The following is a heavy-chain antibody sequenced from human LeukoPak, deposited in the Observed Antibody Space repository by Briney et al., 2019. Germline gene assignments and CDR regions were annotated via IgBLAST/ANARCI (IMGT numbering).Heavy chain of an antibody. CDR2: IRYDGSNK. V-gene: IGHV3-30*02. Sequence: GGSLRLSCAASGFTFSSYGMHWVRQAPGKGLEWVAFIRYDGSNKYYADSVKGRFTISRDNSKNTLYLQMNSLRAEDMALYYCAKGGLWLPVRDAFDIWGQGTMVTVSS. CDR3: AKGGLWLPVRDAFDI. J-gene: IGHJ3*02. CDR1: GFTFSSYG. D-gene: IGHD5-24*01.